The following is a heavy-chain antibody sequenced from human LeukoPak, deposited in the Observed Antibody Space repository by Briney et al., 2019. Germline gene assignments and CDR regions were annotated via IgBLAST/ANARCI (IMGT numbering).Heavy chain of an antibody. D-gene: IGHD3-10*01. CDR3: AGPGGVTFSDAFDI. CDR2: ISSSSSYI. CDR1: GFTFSSYS. Sequence: GGSLRLSCTASGFTFSSYSMNWVRQAPGERLEWVSSISSSSSYIYYADSVKGRFTISRDDAKNSLFLQMNSLRAEDTAVYYCAGPGGVTFSDAFDIWGQGTMVTVSS. J-gene: IGHJ3*02. V-gene: IGHV3-21*01.